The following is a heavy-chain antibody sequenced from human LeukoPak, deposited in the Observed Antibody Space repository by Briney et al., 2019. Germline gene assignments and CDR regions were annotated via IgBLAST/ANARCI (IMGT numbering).Heavy chain of an antibody. Sequence: GSLRLSCAAPGFTFPSYVWNWVGQPAGKGLEGVAGMSGSGGRIYYAEHVKRRLIISRDNSKDTLYLQMSSLRAEDTAVYYCAKSFCSSTSCYWITMSFDYGGQGTLVTVSS. CDR1: GFTFPSYV. CDR3: AKSFCSSTSCYWITMSFDY. CDR2: MSGSGGRI. J-gene: IGHJ4*02. V-gene: IGHV3-23*01. D-gene: IGHD2-2*01.